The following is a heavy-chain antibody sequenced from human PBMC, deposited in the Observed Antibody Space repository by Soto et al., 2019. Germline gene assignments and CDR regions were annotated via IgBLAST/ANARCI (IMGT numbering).Heavy chain of an antibody. V-gene: IGHV1-2*04. J-gene: IGHJ4*02. CDR2: INPNSGGT. CDR3: ARARRSSGWYYFDY. CDR1: GYTFTGYY. Sequence: ASLKVSCKASGYTFTGYYMHWVRQAPGQGLEWMGWINPNSGGTNYAQKFQGWVTMTRDTSISTAYMELSRLRSDDTAVYYCARARRSSGWYYFDYWGQGNLVTV. D-gene: IGHD6-19*01.